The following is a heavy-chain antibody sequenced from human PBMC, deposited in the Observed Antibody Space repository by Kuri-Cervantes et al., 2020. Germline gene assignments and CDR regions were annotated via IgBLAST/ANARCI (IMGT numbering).Heavy chain of an antibody. D-gene: IGHD5-12*01. V-gene: IGHV3-30*03. CDR1: GFTFSRYG. CDR2: ISYDGNNK. CDR3: DGSGYDDAFDI. J-gene: IGHJ3*02. Sequence: GGSLRLSCAASGFTFSRYGMHWVRQAPGKGLEWVAVISYDGNNKYYADSVKGRFTISRDNSKNTLFLQMNSLRADDTAVYYCDGSGYDDAFDIWGQGTMVTVSS.